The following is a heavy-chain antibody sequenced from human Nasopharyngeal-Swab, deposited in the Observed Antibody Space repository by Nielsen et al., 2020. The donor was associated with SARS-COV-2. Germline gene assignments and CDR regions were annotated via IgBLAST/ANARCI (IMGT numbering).Heavy chain of an antibody. J-gene: IGHJ4*02. V-gene: IGHV3-20*04. D-gene: IGHD1-20*01. CDR3: TRDGNNWDPLDY. CDR1: GFTFDDYG. Sequence: GGSLRLSCAASGFTFDDYGMSWVRQAPGKGLEWVSGINWNGGSTGYADSVKGRFTISRDNAENSLYLQMNSLRAEDTAVYYCTRDGNNWDPLDYWGQGTLVTVSS. CDR2: INWNGGST.